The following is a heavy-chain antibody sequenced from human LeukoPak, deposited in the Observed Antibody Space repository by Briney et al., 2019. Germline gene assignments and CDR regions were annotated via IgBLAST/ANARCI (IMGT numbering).Heavy chain of an antibody. CDR1: GYTFTSYG. D-gene: IGHD6-19*01. Sequence: ASVKVSCKASGYTFTSYGISWVRQAPGQGLVWMGWISAYNGNTNYAQKLQGRVTMTTDTSTSTAYMELRSLRSDDTAVYYCARDRAGYSSGWAFDYWGQGTLVTVSS. J-gene: IGHJ4*02. CDR2: ISAYNGNT. V-gene: IGHV1-18*04. CDR3: ARDRAGYSSGWAFDY.